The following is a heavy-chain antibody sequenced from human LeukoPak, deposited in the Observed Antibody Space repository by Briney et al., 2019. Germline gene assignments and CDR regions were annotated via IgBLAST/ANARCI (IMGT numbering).Heavy chain of an antibody. J-gene: IGHJ4*02. CDR1: GFTVSSNY. Sequence: GGSLRLSCAASGFTVSSNYMSWVRQAPGKGLVWVSRINSDGSSTDYADSVKGRFTISRDNSKNTPYLQMNSLRAEDTAVYYCASWDYDGVDYWGQGTLVTVSS. CDR3: ASWDYDGVDY. CDR2: INSDGSST. V-gene: IGHV3-74*01. D-gene: IGHD1-7*01.